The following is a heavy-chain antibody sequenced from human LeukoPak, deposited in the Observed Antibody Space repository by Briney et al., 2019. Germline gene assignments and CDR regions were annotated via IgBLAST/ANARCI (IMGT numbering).Heavy chain of an antibody. CDR3: ARALMYSSSAIDY. Sequence: SETLSLTCTVSGVSISSGGYYWSWIRQHPGKGLEWIGYIYYSGSTYYNPSLKSRVTISVDTSKNQFSLKLSSVTAADTAVYYCARALMYSSSAIDYWGQGTLVTVSS. V-gene: IGHV4-31*03. CDR2: IYYSGST. J-gene: IGHJ4*02. CDR1: GVSISSGGYY. D-gene: IGHD6-6*01.